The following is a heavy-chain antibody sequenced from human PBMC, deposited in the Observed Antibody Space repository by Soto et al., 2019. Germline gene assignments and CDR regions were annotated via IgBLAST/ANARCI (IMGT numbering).Heavy chain of an antibody. V-gene: IGHV1-3*01. D-gene: IGHD2-2*01. CDR3: ARSFVVVPFDY. Sequence: QVQLVQSGAEVKKPGASVKVSCKASVYTFTIYAMHWVRQAPGQRLEWMGCINAGNGNTKYSQKFQGRVTITRDTSASTAYMELSSMRSEDTAVYYCARSFVVVPFDYWGQGTLVTVSS. CDR2: INAGNGNT. J-gene: IGHJ4*02. CDR1: VYTFTIYA.